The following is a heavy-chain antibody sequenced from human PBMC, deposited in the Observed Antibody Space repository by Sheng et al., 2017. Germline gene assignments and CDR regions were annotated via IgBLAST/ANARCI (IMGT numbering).Heavy chain of an antibody. V-gene: IGHV3-21*01. J-gene: IGHJ6*03. Sequence: EVQLVESGGGLVKPGGSLRLSCAASGFTFSSYSMNWVRQAPGKGLEWVSSISSSSSYIYYADSVKGRFTISRDNAKNSLYLQMNSLRAEDTAVYYCARVDNVDTAMVKYYYYYYMDVWGKGTTVTVSS. CDR2: ISSSSSYI. CDR3: ARVDNVDTAMVKYYYYYYMDV. D-gene: IGHD5-18*01. CDR1: GFTFSSYS.